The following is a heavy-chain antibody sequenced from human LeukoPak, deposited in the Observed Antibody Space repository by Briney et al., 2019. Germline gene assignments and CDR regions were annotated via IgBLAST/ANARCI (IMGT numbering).Heavy chain of an antibody. D-gene: IGHD3-3*01. Sequence: PSETLSLTCTVYGGSFSGYYWSWIRQPPGKGLEWIGEINHSGSTNYNPSLKSRVTISVDTSKNQFSLKLSSVTAADTAVYYCARLTKFWSGYVEYFQHWGQGTLVTVSS. J-gene: IGHJ1*01. CDR2: INHSGST. CDR1: GGSFSGYY. V-gene: IGHV4-34*01. CDR3: ARLTKFWSGYVEYFQH.